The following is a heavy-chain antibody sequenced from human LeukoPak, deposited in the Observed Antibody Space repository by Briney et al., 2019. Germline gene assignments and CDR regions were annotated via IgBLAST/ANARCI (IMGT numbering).Heavy chain of an antibody. J-gene: IGHJ5*02. CDR3: ARGRASGRLVDWFDP. CDR1: GGSISSYY. D-gene: IGHD2-8*02. Sequence: SETLSLTCTVSGGSISSYYWSWIRQPAGKGLEWIGRIYTSGSTNYNPSLKSRVTMSVDTSKNQFSLKLSSVTAADTAVYYCARGRASGRLVDWFDPWGQGTLVTVSS. V-gene: IGHV4-4*07. CDR2: IYTSGST.